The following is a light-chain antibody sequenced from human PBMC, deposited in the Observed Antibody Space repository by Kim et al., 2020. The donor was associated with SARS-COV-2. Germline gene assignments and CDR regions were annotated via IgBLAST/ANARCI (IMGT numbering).Light chain of an antibody. Sequence: EIVMTQSPATLSVSPGERATLSCRASQSVSSNLAWYQQKPGQVPRLLIYGASTRATGIPARFSGSGSGTEFTLTISSLQSEDFAVYYCQSRRTFGQGTKVDIK. CDR1: QSVSSN. CDR2: GAS. V-gene: IGKV3-15*01. CDR3: QSRRT. J-gene: IGKJ1*01.